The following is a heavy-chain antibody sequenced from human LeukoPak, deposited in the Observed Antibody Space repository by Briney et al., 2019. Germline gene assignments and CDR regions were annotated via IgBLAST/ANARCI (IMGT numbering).Heavy chain of an antibody. CDR1: AFTFSNAW. V-gene: IGHV3-15*01. CDR3: TTDPPFKVIPAAIQDNFDY. J-gene: IGHJ4*02. Sequence: GGSLRLSRAASAFTFSNAWMSLVRQAPGKGLEWVGRIKSKTDGGTTDYAASVKGRFTISRDDSKNTLYLQMNSLKTEDTAVYYCTTDPPFKVIPAAIQDNFDYWGQGTLVTVSS. D-gene: IGHD2-2*02. CDR2: IKSKTDGGTT.